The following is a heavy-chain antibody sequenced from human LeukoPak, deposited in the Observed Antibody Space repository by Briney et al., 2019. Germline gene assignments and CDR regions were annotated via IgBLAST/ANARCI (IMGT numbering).Heavy chain of an antibody. CDR2: IKRDGSEK. Sequence: GGSLSLSCAASGFIFSASYMSWVRKAPGKGLEWVATIKRDGSEKYHVDSVRGRFTISRDNTKDSLFLQMNSLRVDDTAVYYCVRGVTYWTVFWGQGTLVNVS. CDR1: GFIFSASY. CDR3: VRGVTYWTVF. D-gene: IGHD1-1*01. J-gene: IGHJ4*02. V-gene: IGHV3-7*01.